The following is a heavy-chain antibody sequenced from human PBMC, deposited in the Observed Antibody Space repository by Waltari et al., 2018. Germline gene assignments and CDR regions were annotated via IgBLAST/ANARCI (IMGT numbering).Heavy chain of an antibody. V-gene: IGHV4-4*07. CDR3: AREPWVWSGYYMDYYYYMDV. Sequence: QVQLQESGPGLVRPSGTLSLTCKVSGGSISPYAWSWIRQPAGGGLEWIGRFYSTGSLSTNYNPSLASRVTMSVDTSKNELSLQLTSVAAADTAVYYCAREPWVWSGYYMDYYYYMDVWGKGTTVTVSS. CDR1: GGSISPYA. D-gene: IGHD3-3*01. J-gene: IGHJ6*03. CDR2: FYSTGSLST.